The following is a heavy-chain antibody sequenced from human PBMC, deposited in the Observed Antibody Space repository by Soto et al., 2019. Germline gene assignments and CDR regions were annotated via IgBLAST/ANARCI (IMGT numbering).Heavy chain of an antibody. Sequence: QVHLQESGPGLVNPSGTLTLTCAVSGGSISSSHWWGWVRQAPGKGLEWIGEIYHSGSTNYNPSLKSRITVSVDKSKNQFSVSLSSVPAADTAVYYCVRDADETAIVPAPWLVWGRGTMVTVSS. V-gene: IGHV4-4*02. CDR1: GGSISSSHW. J-gene: IGHJ6*02. CDR2: IYHSGST. D-gene: IGHD2-21*02. CDR3: VRDADETAIVPAPWLV.